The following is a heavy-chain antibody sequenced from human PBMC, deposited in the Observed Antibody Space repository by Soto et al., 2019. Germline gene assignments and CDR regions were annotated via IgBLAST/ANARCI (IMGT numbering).Heavy chain of an antibody. CDR3: ARGRASGSYYLLDY. CDR1: GDTFTTYD. V-gene: IGHV1-8*01. J-gene: IGHJ4*02. Sequence: ASVKVSCIASGDTFTTYDINWVRQATGHGLEWMGWINPNSGNIRYAQTIQGRVTMTRDTAIRTAYMEVSSLRSDDTAVYYCARGRASGSYYLLDYWGQGTLVTVSS. D-gene: IGHD3-10*01. CDR2: INPNSGNI.